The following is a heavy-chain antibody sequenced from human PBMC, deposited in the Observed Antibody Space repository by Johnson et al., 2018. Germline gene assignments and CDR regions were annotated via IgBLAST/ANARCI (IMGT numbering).Heavy chain of an antibody. V-gene: IGHV3-30*18. CDR3: AKRWLGYIQH. CDR2: ISHDGINK. D-gene: IGHD2-15*01. Sequence: QVQLVQSGGGVVQPGRSLRLSCAASGFTFSSYGMHWVRQAPGKGLEWVAVISHDGINKNHADSVKGRFTISRDNSKNTLYLQMNSLRAEDTAVYYCAKRWLGYIQHWGQGTLVTVSS. CDR1: GFTFSSYG. J-gene: IGHJ1*01.